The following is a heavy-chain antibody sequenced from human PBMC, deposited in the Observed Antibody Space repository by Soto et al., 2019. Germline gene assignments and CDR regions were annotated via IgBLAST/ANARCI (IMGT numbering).Heavy chain of an antibody. D-gene: IGHD3-3*01. CDR2: ISSRSSTI. Sequence: GGSLRLSCAASGFTFINYEMNWVRQAPGKGLEWVAYISSRSSTIYYADSVKGRFTISRDNSKNTVYLQMNDLRVEDAAEYFCAKDSWAIFGVPAGEYYAMDVWGQGTTVTVS. J-gene: IGHJ6*02. V-gene: IGHV3-48*03. CDR1: GFTFINYE. CDR3: AKDSWAIFGVPAGEYYAMDV.